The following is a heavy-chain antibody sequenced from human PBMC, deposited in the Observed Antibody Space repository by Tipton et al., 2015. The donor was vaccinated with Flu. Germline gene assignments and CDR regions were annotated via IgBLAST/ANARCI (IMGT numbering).Heavy chain of an antibody. Sequence: PELVKPSETLSLTCTVSGDSISSGYYWAWIRQSPGKGLEWFGYVYKNGGTYYNPSLKSRVTISVDTSKNQFSLKLSSVTAADTAVYYCARDRQITMIGRDAFDIWGQGTMVTVSS. J-gene: IGHJ3*02. D-gene: IGHD3-22*01. CDR1: GDSISSGYY. CDR2: VYKNGGT. V-gene: IGHV4-38-2*02. CDR3: ARDRQITMIGRDAFDI.